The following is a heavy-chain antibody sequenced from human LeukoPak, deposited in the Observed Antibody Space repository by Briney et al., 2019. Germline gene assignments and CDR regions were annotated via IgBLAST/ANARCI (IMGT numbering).Heavy chain of an antibody. J-gene: IGHJ6*03. V-gene: IGHV1-2*06. D-gene: IGHD2-2*01. CDR2: INPNSGGT. CDR3: AIVGYCSSTSCYAVGDYYYYYYMDV. CDR1: GYTFTGYY. Sequence: ASVKVSCKASGYTFTGYYMHWVRQAPEQGLEWMGRINPNSGGTNYAQKFQGRVTMTRDTSISTAYMELSRLRSDDTAVYYCAIVGYCSSTSCYAVGDYYYYYYMDVWGKGTTVTVSS.